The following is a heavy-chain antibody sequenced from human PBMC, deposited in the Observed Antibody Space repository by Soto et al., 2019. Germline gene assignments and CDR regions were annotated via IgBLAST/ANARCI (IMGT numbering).Heavy chain of an antibody. CDR2: ISYDGSNK. Sequence: LRLSCAAPGFTFSSYAMHWVRQAPGKGLEWVAVISYDGSNKYYADSVKGRFTISRDNSKNTLYLQMNSLRAEDTAVYYCARGDYDSDAFDIWGQGTMVTVSS. CDR3: ARGDYDSDAFDI. CDR1: GFTFSSYA. J-gene: IGHJ3*02. V-gene: IGHV3-30-3*01. D-gene: IGHD3-16*01.